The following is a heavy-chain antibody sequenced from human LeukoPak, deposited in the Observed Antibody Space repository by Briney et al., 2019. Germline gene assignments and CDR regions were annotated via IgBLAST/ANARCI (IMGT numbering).Heavy chain of an antibody. V-gene: IGHV3-21*01. CDR2: INSSNSYI. CDR3: ASLEPAIAAACTEAFDY. Sequence: PGVSLRLSCAASGFTFCSFSRNWHPQAQGLGRVGVISINSSNSYIDYAVTVRVPITIPRKKAKNPLYLQMNSLRGEDTAVYYCASLEPAIAAACTEAFDYWGQGTLVTVSS. J-gene: IGHJ4*02. CDR1: GFTFCSFS. D-gene: IGHD6-13*01.